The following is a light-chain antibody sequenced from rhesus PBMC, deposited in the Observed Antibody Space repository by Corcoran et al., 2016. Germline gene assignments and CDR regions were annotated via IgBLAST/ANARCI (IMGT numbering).Light chain of an antibody. V-gene: IGKV1-33*02. CDR1: QGITND. CDR3: QHYYSTPYS. J-gene: IGKJ2*01. CDR2: DAS. Sequence: DIQMTQSPSSLSASVGDRVTITCRASQGITNDLAWYQQKPGETPKLLIYDASSLQSGIPSRFSGSGSGTDFTLNISSLQSEDFATYYCQHYYSTPYSFGQGTKVEIK.